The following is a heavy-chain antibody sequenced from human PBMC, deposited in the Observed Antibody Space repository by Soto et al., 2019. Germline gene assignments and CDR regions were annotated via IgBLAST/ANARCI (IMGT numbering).Heavy chain of an antibody. V-gene: IGHV3-30-3*01. CDR2: ISYDGSNK. J-gene: IGHJ4*02. CDR3: ERVIAVAGTGIDY. Sequence: GGSLRLSCAASGFTFSSYAMHWVRQAPGKGLEWVAVISYDGSNKYYADSVKGRFTISRDNSKNTLYLQMNSLRAEDTAVYYCERVIAVAGTGIDYWGQGTLVTVSS. CDR1: GFTFSSYA. D-gene: IGHD6-19*01.